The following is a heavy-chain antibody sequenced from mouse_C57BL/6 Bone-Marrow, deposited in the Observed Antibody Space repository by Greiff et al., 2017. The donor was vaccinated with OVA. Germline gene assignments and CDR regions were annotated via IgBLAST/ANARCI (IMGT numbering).Heavy chain of an antibody. CDR2: IYPGSGST. V-gene: IGHV1-55*01. J-gene: IGHJ4*01. Sequence: QVQLQQSGAELVKPGASVKMSCKASGYTFTSYWLTWVKQRPGQGLEWIGEIYPGSGSTNYNEKFKSKATLTVDTSSSTAYMQLSSLTSEDSAVYYCARRAGKKYYAMDYWGQGTSVTVSS. CDR1: GYTFTSYW. CDR3: ARRAGKKYYAMDY. D-gene: IGHD3-3*01.